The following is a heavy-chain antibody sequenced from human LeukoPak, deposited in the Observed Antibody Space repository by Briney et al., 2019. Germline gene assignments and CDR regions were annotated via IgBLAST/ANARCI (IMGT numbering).Heavy chain of an antibody. CDR3: ARDHELGYYYDSSGYYYFDY. Sequence: SETLSLTCTVSGYSISSGYYWGWIRQPPGKGLEWIGSIYYSGSTYYNPSLKSRVTISVDTSKNQFSLKLSSVTAADTAVYYCARDHELGYYYDSSGYYYFDYWGQGTLVTVSS. D-gene: IGHD3-22*01. V-gene: IGHV4-38-2*02. CDR2: IYYSGST. CDR1: GYSISSGYY. J-gene: IGHJ4*02.